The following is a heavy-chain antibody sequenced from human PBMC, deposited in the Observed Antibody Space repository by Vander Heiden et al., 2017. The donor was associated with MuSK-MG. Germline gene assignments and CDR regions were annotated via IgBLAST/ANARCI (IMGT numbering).Heavy chain of an antibody. CDR3: AKSMGAYYDYVWGSFPLDD. D-gene: IGHD3-16*01. Sequence: QVELVQSGAEVRKPGSSVKVSCKTSGGIFNNYAIIWVRQAPGHGLEWMGRIIPSGAVANYTQRFQGRVTITADESTSTVYMELSSLRSEDTAVYYCAKSMGAYYDYVWGSFPLDDWGPGSLVTVSS. CDR2: IIPSGAVA. J-gene: IGHJ4*02. V-gene: IGHV1-69*04. CDR1: GGIFNNYA.